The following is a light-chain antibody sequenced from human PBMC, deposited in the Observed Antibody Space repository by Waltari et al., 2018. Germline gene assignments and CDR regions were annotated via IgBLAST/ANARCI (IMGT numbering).Light chain of an antibody. CDR3: QQTDSFPLT. Sequence: DIQMTQSPSSVSASVGDRVTITCRASQGISRRLAWYQQKPGKDTKLLIYTASSLQSGVPSRFSGSGSVTDFTLTISSLQPEDFATYYCQQTDSFPLTFGGGTKVEIK. V-gene: IGKV1-12*01. CDR2: TAS. J-gene: IGKJ4*01. CDR1: QGISRR.